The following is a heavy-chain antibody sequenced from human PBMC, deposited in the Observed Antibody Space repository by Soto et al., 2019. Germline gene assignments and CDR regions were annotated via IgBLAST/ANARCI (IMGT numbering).Heavy chain of an antibody. CDR1: GFTFSSYW. D-gene: IGHD5-18*01. CDR3: ARSPVGYSYGYY. J-gene: IGHJ4*02. Sequence: HPGGSLRLSCAASGFTFSSYWIHWVRQAPGKGLVWVSRIDSDGTGTVYADSVKGRFTISRDNAKNTVYLQMNSLRAEDTAVYYCARSPVGYSYGYYWGKGTQVTVSS. CDR2: IDSDGTGT. V-gene: IGHV3-74*01.